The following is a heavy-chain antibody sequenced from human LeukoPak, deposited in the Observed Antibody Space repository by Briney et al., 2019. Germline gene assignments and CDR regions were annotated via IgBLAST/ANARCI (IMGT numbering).Heavy chain of an antibody. CDR2: IHHSGNI. J-gene: IGHJ4*02. CDR1: GYSISSGYY. CDR3: ARGDAYYDILTGYRLGGVDY. V-gene: IGHV4-38-2*02. D-gene: IGHD3-9*01. Sequence: SETLSLTCTVSGYSISSGYYWGWIRQSPGKGLEWIGNIHHSGNIYYNVSLKSRVTISVDTSRNQFSLKLSSVTAADTAVYYCARGDAYYDILTGYRLGGVDYWGQGTLVTVSS.